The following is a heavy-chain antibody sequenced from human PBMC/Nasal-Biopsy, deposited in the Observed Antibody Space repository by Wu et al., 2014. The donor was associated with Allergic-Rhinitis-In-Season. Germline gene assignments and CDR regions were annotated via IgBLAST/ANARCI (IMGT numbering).Heavy chain of an antibody. CDR2: ISWHSGSI. CDR3: ANDLAGRADY. Sequence: LRLSCAASAFTFGDYAMHWVRQAPGKGLEWVSGISWHSGSIGYGDSVKGRFTISRDNAKNTLYLQMDSLRAEDTAVYYCANDLAGRADYWGQGTLVTVSS. J-gene: IGHJ4*02. CDR1: AFTFGDYA. V-gene: IGHV3-9*01.